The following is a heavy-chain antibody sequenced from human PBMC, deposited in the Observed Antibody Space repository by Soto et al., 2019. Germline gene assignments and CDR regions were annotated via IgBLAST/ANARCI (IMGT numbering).Heavy chain of an antibody. CDR3: AREDEARGSYFPSEYYYYGRDV. Sequence: SVKVSFKASGCTFSSYAISWVRQAPGQGLEWMGGIIPIFGTANYAQKFQGRVTITADESTSTAYMELSSLRSEDTAVYYCAREDEARGSYFPSEYYYYGRDVWGQGTTVTVSS. CDR2: IIPIFGTA. J-gene: IGHJ6*02. CDR1: GCTFSSYA. V-gene: IGHV1-69*13. D-gene: IGHD1-26*01.